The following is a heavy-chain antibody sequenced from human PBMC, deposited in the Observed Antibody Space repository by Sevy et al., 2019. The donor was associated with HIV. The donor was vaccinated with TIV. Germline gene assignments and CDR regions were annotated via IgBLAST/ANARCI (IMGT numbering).Heavy chain of an antibody. Sequence: ASVKVSCKASGYIFTDYYIHWVRQAPGQGLEWMAWINSDSGVTNYAQRFQGEVTVTRDPSLSTAYLELTNLKSNDTAIYYCARLTTQPTSDHYGLDVWGQGTTVTVSS. V-gene: IGHV1-2*02. J-gene: IGHJ6*02. CDR1: GYIFTDYY. CDR3: ARLTTQPTSDHYGLDV. CDR2: INSDSGVT. D-gene: IGHD4-17*01.